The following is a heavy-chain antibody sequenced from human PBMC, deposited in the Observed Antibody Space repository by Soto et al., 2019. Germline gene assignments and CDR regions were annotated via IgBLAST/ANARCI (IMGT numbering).Heavy chain of an antibody. J-gene: IGHJ1*01. CDR3: ARGGSSWLEYFQH. CDR1: GGSISSYY. Sequence: SETLSLTCTVSGGSISSYYWSWIREPPGKGLEWIGYIYASGSTNYNPSLKSRITISVDTSKNQFSLKLSSVTAADTAVYYCARGGSSWLEYFQHWGQGTLVTVSS. CDR2: IYASGST. D-gene: IGHD6-6*01. V-gene: IGHV4-59*01.